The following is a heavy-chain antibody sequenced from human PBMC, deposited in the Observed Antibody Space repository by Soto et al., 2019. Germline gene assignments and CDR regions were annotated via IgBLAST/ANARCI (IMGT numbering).Heavy chain of an antibody. CDR2: IYYSGST. CDR3: ARENSGYDAFDI. CDR1: GGSISSYY. J-gene: IGHJ3*02. V-gene: IGHV4-59*01. D-gene: IGHD5-12*01. Sequence: SETLSLTCTVSGGSISSYYWSWIRQPRGKGLEWIGYIYYSGSTNYNPSLKSRVTISVDTSKNQFSLKLSSVTAADTAVYYCARENSGYDAFDIWGQGTMVTVSS.